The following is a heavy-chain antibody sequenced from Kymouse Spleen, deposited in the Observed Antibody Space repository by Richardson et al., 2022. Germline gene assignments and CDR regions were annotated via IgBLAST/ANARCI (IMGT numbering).Heavy chain of an antibody. J-gene: IGHJ4*02. D-gene: IGHD6-19*01. CDR2: ISYDGSNK. CDR3: AKDEGIAVAPFDY. CDR1: GFTFSSYG. Sequence: QVQLVESGGGVVQPGRSLRLSCAASGFTFSSYGMHWVRQAPGKGLEWVAVISYDGSNKYYADSVKGRFTISRDNSKNTLYLQMNSLRAEDTAVYYCAKDEGIAVAPFDYWGQGTLVTVSS. V-gene: IGHV3-30*18.